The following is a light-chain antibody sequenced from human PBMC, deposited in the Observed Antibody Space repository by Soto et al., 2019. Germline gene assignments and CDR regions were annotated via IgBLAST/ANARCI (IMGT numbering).Light chain of an antibody. CDR2: SNN. CDR3: GACDDSLNGWV. J-gene: IGLJ3*02. V-gene: IGLV1-44*01. CDR1: SSNIGSNT. Sequence: QTVVTQPPSASGTPGQRVTISCSGSSSNIGSNTVNWYQQLPGTAPKLLIYSNNQRPSGVPDRFSGSKSGTSASLAISGLQSEDEADYYCGACDDSLNGWVFGGGTKLTVL.